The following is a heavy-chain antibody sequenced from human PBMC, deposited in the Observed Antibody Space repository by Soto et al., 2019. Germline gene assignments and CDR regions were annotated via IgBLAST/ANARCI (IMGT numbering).Heavy chain of an antibody. CDR3: AGMDY. CDR1: RLTFSRHW. V-gene: IGHV3-7*01. J-gene: IGHJ4*01. Sequence: QPGWSLRLSCAVARLTFSRHWMSCVRQAPEKGLEWVANIKEEGSEKYYVDSVKGRFTISRDNVKNSPYLQVTSLRTEGPAVYYPAGMDYWGQGTLVTVSS. CDR2: IKEEGSEK.